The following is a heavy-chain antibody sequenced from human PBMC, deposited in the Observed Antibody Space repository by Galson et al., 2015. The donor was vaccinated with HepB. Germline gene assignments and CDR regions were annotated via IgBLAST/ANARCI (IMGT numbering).Heavy chain of an antibody. CDR2: IIPIFGTA. D-gene: IGHD3-22*01. J-gene: IGHJ4*02. CDR3: ARDHPDYYDSSGYLSGY. Sequence: SVKVSCKASGGTFSSYAISWVRQAPGQGLEWMGGIIPIFGTANYAQKFQGRVTITADESTSTAYMELSSLRSEDTAVYYCARDHPDYYDSSGYLSGYWGQGTLVTVSS. V-gene: IGHV1-69*13. CDR1: GGTFSSYA.